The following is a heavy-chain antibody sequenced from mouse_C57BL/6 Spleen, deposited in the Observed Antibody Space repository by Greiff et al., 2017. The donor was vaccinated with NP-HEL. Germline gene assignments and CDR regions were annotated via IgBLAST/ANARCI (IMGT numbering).Heavy chain of an antibody. J-gene: IGHJ3*01. CDR1: GYTFTSYW. CDR3: ARDTTVVATDWFAY. Sequence: QVQLKQPGAELVKPGASVKLSCKASGYTFTSYWMHWVKQRPGQGLEWIGMIHPNSGSTNYNEKFKSKATLTVDKSSSTAYMQLSSLTSEDSAVYYCARDTTVVATDWFAYWGQGTLVTVSA. CDR2: IHPNSGST. D-gene: IGHD1-1*01. V-gene: IGHV1-64*01.